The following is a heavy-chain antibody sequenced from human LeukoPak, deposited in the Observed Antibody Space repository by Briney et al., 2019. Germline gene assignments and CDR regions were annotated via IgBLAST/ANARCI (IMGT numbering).Heavy chain of an antibody. CDR1: GYSFTSYW. D-gene: IGHD2-8*01. V-gene: IGHV5-51*03. CDR2: IYPGDSDT. Sequence: GESLKTSCKGSGYSFTSYWIGWVRQMPGKGLEWMGIIYPGDSDTRYSPSFQGQVTISADKSISTAYLQWSSLKASDTAMYYCARDMANCTNGVCPTGGIDYWGQGTLVTVSS. J-gene: IGHJ4*02. CDR3: ARDMANCTNGVCPTGGIDY.